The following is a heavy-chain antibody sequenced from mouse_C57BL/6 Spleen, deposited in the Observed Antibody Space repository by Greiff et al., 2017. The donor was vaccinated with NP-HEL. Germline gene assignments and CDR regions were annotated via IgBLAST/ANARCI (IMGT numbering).Heavy chain of an antibody. CDR3: TRGEITTVVSFDY. J-gene: IGHJ2*01. CDR2: IDPETGGT. Sequence: LVESGAELVRPGASVTLSCKASGYTFTDYEMHWVKQTPVHGLEWIGAIDPETGGTAYNQKFKGKAILTADKSSSTAYMELRSLTSEDSAVYYCTRGEITTVVSFDYWGQGTTLTVSS. CDR1: GYTFTDYE. D-gene: IGHD1-1*01. V-gene: IGHV1-15*01.